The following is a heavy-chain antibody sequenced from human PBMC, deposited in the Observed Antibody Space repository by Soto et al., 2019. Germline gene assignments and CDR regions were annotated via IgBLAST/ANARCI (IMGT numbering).Heavy chain of an antibody. J-gene: IGHJ4*02. CDR3: ARDLHYGSGSYYLKVFAY. CDR2: ISSSSSTI. V-gene: IGHV3-48*01. CDR1: GFTFSSYS. D-gene: IGHD3-10*01. Sequence: GGSLRLSCAASGFTFSSYSMNWVRQAPGKGLEWVSYISSSSSTIYYADSVKGRFTISRDNAKNSLYLQMNSLRAEDTAVYYCARDLHYGSGSYYLKVFAYWGQGTLVTVSS.